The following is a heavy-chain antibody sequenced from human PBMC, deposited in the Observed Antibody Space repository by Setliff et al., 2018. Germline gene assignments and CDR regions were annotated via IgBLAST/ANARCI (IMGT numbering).Heavy chain of an antibody. Sequence: GASVKVSCKASGYKFTTYGIAWLRQAPGLGLEWMGWINTYNSKTQYAQKVQDRVTITTDRSTSIAYLGLRGLRSGDTATYYCVTIDNFWSGYTWFETWGQGTLVTVSS. J-gene: IGHJ5*02. V-gene: IGHV1-18*01. D-gene: IGHD3-3*01. CDR3: VTIDNFWSGYTWFET. CDR1: GYKFTTYG. CDR2: INTYNSKT.